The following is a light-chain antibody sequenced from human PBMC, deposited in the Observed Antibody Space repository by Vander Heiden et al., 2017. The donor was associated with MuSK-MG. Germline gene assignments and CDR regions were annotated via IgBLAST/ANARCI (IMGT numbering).Light chain of an antibody. Sequence: QSLLTHPPSASRTPRARVTISCSGSSSNIGSNSVYWYQQLPGTAPKLLFYTNNQRPSGVPGRFSGSKSGTSASLAISGLRSEDEADYYCAAWDDSLSAHVFGPGTRVTVL. J-gene: IGLJ1*01. V-gene: IGLV1-47*01. CDR3: AAWDDSLSAHV. CDR2: TNN. CDR1: SSNIGSNS.